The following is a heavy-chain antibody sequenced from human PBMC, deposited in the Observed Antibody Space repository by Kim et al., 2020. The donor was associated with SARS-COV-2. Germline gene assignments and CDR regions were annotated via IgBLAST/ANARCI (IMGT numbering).Heavy chain of an antibody. V-gene: IGHV3-7*03. Sequence: GGSLRLSCAASGFTFSSYWMSWVRQAPGKGLEWVANIKQDGSEKYYVDSVKGRFTISRDNAKNSLYLQMNSLRAEDTAVYYCAREDLGTGYGYWYYYYGMDVWGQGTTVTVSS. CDR3: AREDLGTGYGYWYYYYGMDV. D-gene: IGHD5-18*01. CDR1: GFTFSSYW. J-gene: IGHJ6*02. CDR2: IKQDGSEK.